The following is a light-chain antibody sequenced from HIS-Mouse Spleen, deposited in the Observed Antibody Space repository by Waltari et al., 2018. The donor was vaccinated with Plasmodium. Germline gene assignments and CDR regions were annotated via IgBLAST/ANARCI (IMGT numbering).Light chain of an antibody. V-gene: IGKV4-1*01. CDR1: QSVLYSSNNKNN. Sequence: DIVMTQSPDSLAVSLGERATINCKSSQSVLYSSNNKNNLAWYQQKPGQPPKLLIYWASTLESGVPDRCSGSGSGTDFTLTISRLQAEDVAVYYCQQYYSTPYTFGQGTKLEIK. CDR3: QQYYSTPYT. CDR2: WAS. J-gene: IGKJ2*01.